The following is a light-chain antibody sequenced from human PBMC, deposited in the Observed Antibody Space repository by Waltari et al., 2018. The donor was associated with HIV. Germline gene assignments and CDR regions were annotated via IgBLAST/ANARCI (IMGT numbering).Light chain of an antibody. CDR1: SSDVGGSKY. CDR3: NSYAGSNNWV. J-gene: IGLJ3*02. CDR2: EVN. V-gene: IGLV2-8*01. Sequence: QSALTRPPSASGSPGQSVTISCTGTSSDVGGSKYVSWYQQHPGKAPKLMIYEVNKRPSGVPDRFSGSKSANTASLTVSGLQADDEADYYCNSYAGSNNWVFGGGTKLTVL.